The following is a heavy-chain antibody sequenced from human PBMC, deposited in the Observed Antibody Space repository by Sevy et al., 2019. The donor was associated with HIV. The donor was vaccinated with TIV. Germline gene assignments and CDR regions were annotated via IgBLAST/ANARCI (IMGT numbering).Heavy chain of an antibody. CDR1: GGSFIDYS. Sequence: SETLSLTCAVYGGSFIDYSWSWIRQPPGKGLEWIGEINKHTGSANYSPSLKSRVIISVDTSKNQIPLRLSSVSAADTALYYCARERTDYYYYVDVWGQGTAVTVSS. CDR3: ARERTDYYYYVDV. V-gene: IGHV4-34*01. D-gene: IGHD2-2*01. J-gene: IGHJ6*03. CDR2: INKHTGSA.